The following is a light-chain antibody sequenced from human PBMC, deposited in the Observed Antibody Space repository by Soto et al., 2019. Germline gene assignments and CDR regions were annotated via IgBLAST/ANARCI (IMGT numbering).Light chain of an antibody. CDR3: SSYTSSSTYV. Sequence: ALTKPASVSGSPGQSLPISCTGTSSDVGDYNYVSWYQQHPGKAPKLMIFDVSNRPSGVSNRFSGSKSGNTASLTISELQAEDEADYYCSSYTSSSTYVFGTGTKVTVL. V-gene: IGLV2-14*01. CDR1: SSDVGDYNY. CDR2: DVS. J-gene: IGLJ1*01.